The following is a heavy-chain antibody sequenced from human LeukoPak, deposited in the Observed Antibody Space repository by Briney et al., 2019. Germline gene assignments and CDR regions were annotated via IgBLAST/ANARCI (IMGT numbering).Heavy chain of an antibody. D-gene: IGHD3-3*01. CDR3: AKRWSGYLGDY. V-gene: IGHV3-30*18. J-gene: IGHJ4*02. CDR2: ISYDGSNK. Sequence: GGSLRLFCAASGFTFSSYGMHWVRQAPGKGLEWVAVISYDGSNKYYADSVKGRFTISRDNSKNTLYLQMNSLRVEDTAVYYCAKRWSGYLGDYWGQGTLVTVSS. CDR1: GFTFSSYG.